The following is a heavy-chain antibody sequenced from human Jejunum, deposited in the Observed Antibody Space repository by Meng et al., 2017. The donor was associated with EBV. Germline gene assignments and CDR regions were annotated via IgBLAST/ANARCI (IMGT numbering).Heavy chain of an antibody. CDR2: IGTAGDT. CDR3: ARGSGTTRHY. CDR1: GFTFRSYD. Sequence: VVLVGAGGGLVQTGGSLRLSWAASGFTFRSYDIHWVRQATGKGLEWFSGIGTAGDTYYLGSVKGRFTISRENAKNSLYLQMNSLGVGDTAVYYCARGSGTTRHYWGQGTLVTVSS. D-gene: IGHD1-1*01. V-gene: IGHV3-13*01. J-gene: IGHJ4*02.